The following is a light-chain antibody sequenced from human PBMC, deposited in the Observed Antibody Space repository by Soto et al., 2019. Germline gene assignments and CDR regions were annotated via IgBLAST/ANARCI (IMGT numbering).Light chain of an antibody. Sequence: EIVLTQSPATLSLSPGERATLSCRASQSVNNYLAWYQQKPGRAPRLLIYDASIRPTGIPARFSGSGSGTDFTLTISYLEPEDFAVYYCQQRSNWPPSITFGQGTRLEIK. J-gene: IGKJ5*01. CDR3: QQRSNWPPSIT. V-gene: IGKV3-11*01. CDR1: QSVNNY. CDR2: DAS.